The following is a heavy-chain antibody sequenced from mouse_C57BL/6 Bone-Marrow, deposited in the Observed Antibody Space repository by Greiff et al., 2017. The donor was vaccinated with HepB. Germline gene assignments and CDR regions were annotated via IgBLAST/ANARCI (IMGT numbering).Heavy chain of an antibody. V-gene: IGHV1-54*01. J-gene: IGHJ3*01. D-gene: IGHD1-1*01. CDR1: GYAFTNYL. CDR3: AREGVYYGSSYEAMDY. Sequence: VQRVESGAELVRPGTSVKVSCKASGYAFTNYLIEWVKQRPGQGLEWIGVINPGSGGTNYNEKFKGKATLTADKSSSTAYMQLSSLTSEDSAVYFCAREGVYYGSSYEAMDYWGQGTLVTVSA. CDR2: INPGSGGT.